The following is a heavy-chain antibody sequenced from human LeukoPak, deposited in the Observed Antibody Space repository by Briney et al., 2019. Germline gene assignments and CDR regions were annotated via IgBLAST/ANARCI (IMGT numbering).Heavy chain of an antibody. CDR2: INHSGNT. D-gene: IGHD3-10*01. V-gene: IGHV4-59*08. J-gene: IGHJ5*02. Sequence: PSETLSLTCTVSGGSISSYYWSWIRQPPGKGLEWIGYINHSGNTNYNPSLKSRVTISVDTSKNQFSLKLSSVTAADTAVYYCASFSWGSGSYNQEAIWSWFDPWGQGTLVTVSS. CDR3: ASFSWGSGSYNQEAIWSWFDP. CDR1: GGSISSYY.